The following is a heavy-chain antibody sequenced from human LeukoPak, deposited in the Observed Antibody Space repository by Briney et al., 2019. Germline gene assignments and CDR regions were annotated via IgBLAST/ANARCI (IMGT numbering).Heavy chain of an antibody. Sequence: GGSLRLSCAASGFTFSIYGMHWVRQAPGKGLEWVAVISYDGSNKYYADSVKGRFTISRDNSKNTLYLQMNSLRAEDTAVYYCAKEEHDSSGYYLWGQGTLVTVSS. CDR2: ISYDGSNK. J-gene: IGHJ5*02. D-gene: IGHD3-22*01. CDR3: AKEEHDSSGYYL. CDR1: GFTFSIYG. V-gene: IGHV3-30*18.